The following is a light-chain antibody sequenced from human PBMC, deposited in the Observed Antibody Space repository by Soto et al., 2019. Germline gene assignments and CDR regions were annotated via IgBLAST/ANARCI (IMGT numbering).Light chain of an antibody. V-gene: IGKV3-20*01. CDR3: QQYSSSRT. J-gene: IGKJ1*01. Sequence: DIVLTQSPGTLSLSPGERATLSCMASQSVSSNHLAWYQQKPGQAPRLLIYGGSSRATGIPVRFSGSGSETDFTLTITRLEPEDFAVYYCQQYSSSRTFGQGTKVEIK. CDR2: GGS. CDR1: QSVSSNH.